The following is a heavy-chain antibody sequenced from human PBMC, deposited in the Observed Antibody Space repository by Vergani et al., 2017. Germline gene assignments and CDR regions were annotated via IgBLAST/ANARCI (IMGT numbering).Heavy chain of an antibody. CDR1: GGSISSSSYY. Sequence: QLQLQESGPGLVKPSETLSLTCTVSGGSISSSSYYWGWIRQPPGKGLEWIGSIYYSGSTYYNPSLKSRVTISVDTSKNQFSLKLSSVTAADTAVYYCARDLGIVGATNYYGMDVWGQGTMVTVSS. CDR3: ARDLGIVGATNYYGMDV. D-gene: IGHD1-26*01. V-gene: IGHV4-39*07. J-gene: IGHJ6*02. CDR2: IYYSGST.